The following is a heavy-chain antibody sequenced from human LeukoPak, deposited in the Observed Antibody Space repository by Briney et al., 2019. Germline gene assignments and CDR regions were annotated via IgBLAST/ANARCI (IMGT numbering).Heavy chain of an antibody. V-gene: IGHV4-59*01. CDR3: ARDTLESYGSGSYRWFDP. Sequence: SDTLSLTCTISGAYISSSSWSWIRPPPGKGLAGMGYVYYSGSTNYNPSLKSRVTISVDTSKNQFSLKLSSVTAADTAVYYCARDTLESYGSGSYRWFDPWGQGTLVTVSS. J-gene: IGHJ5*02. CDR1: GAYISSSS. CDR2: VYYSGST. D-gene: IGHD3-10*01.